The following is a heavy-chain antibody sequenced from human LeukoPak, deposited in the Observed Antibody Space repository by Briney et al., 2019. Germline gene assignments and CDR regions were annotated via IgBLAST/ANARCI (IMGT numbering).Heavy chain of an antibody. Sequence: ASVKVSCKASGYTFTGDYIHWVRQAPGQGLEWMGWINPDSGGTIYVQKFQGRVTMTRDSPISTVYMELSRLSSDDTAVYYCARGPNWGLDYWGQGTLVTVSS. CDR2: INPDSGGT. CDR1: GYTFTGDY. CDR3: ARGPNWGLDY. J-gene: IGHJ4*02. V-gene: IGHV1-2*02. D-gene: IGHD7-27*01.